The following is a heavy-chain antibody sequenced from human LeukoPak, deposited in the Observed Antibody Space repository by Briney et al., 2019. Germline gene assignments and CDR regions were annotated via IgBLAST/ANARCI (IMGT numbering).Heavy chain of an antibody. CDR2: ISGSGGST. J-gene: IGHJ6*02. V-gene: IGHV3-23*01. CDR1: GFTFSSYA. Sequence: AGGSLRLSCAASGFTFSSYAMSWVRQAPGKGLEWVSAISGSGGSTYYADSVKGRFTISRDNSKNTLYLQMNSLRAEDTAVYYCAKALKQQLVHFGYYYYGMDVWGQGTTVTVSS. D-gene: IGHD6-13*01. CDR3: AKALKQQLVHFGYYYYGMDV.